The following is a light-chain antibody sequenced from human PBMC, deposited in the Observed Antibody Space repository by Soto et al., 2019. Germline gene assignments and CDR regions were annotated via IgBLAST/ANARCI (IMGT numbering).Light chain of an antibody. J-gene: IGKJ1*01. V-gene: IGKV3-15*01. CDR2: GAS. Sequence: EIVLTQSPATLSVSPGESATLSCRASQSISDNLAWYQQKPGQAPRLLIYGASTRATGIPARFSGSGSGTEFTLTISSLQSEDFAVYYCQQYNNWLWTFGQGTKVDIK. CDR3: QQYNNWLWT. CDR1: QSISDN.